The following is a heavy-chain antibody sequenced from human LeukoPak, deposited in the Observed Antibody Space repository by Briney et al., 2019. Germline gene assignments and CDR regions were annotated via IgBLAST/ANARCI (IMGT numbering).Heavy chain of an antibody. CDR1: GFTLSSYA. J-gene: IGHJ4*02. V-gene: IGHV3-64D*06. CDR3: ARSGYSSGWYVNY. D-gene: IGHD6-19*01. Sequence: GGSLRLSCSASGFTLSSYAMHWVRQAPGKGLVYVSAISSNGGSTYYADSVRDRFTISRDNSKNTLYLQMSSLRAEDTAVYYCARSGYSSGWYVNYWGRGTLVTVSS. CDR2: ISSNGGST.